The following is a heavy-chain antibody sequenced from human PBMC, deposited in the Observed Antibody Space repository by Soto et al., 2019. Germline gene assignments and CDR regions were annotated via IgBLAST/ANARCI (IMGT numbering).Heavy chain of an antibody. V-gene: IGHV1-69*12. CDR3: SRQGSNEYYYYGMDV. D-gene: IGHD3-10*01. CDR1: GGTFSSYA. CDR2: IIRIFGTP. J-gene: IGHJ6*02. Sequence: QVQLVQSGAEVQKPGSSVKVSCKASGGTFSSYAINWVRQAPGQGLEWMGGIIRIFGTPDYAQRFQGRVTSTADESTSSAYMEMSSLRSEDTAVYYCSRQGSNEYYYYGMDVWGQGTTVTVSS.